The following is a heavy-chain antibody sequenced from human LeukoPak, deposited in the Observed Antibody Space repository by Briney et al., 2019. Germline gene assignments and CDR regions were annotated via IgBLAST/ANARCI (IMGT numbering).Heavy chain of an antibody. CDR3: AKEGRLTVAAVVVENYFDY. CDR1: GFTFSRST. Sequence: GSLRLSCVGSGFTFSRSTMSWVRLAPGKGLEWVSGISGSGGDTYYTDSVKGRFTISRDNSGTTVSLQMNSLTTDDTAVYFCAKEGRLTVAAVVVENYFDYWGQGTPVIVSA. V-gene: IGHV3-23*01. J-gene: IGHJ4*02. CDR2: ISGSGGDT. D-gene: IGHD3-22*01.